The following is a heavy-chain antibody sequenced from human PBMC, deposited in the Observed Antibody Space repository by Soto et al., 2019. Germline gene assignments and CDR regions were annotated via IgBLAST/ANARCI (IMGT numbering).Heavy chain of an antibody. Sequence: QVQLVQSGTEVKQPGASVKVSCKASGYTFTSYAITWVRQAPGQGREWMGWINPYNGNTNYAQTLQGRVTMTTDTSTSTAYMELRSRRSDDTAVYYCARDTARALPDAWGQGTLVTFSS. J-gene: IGHJ4*02. CDR3: ARDTARALPDA. CDR1: GYTFTSYA. D-gene: IGHD5-18*01. CDR2: INPYNGNT. V-gene: IGHV1-18*01.